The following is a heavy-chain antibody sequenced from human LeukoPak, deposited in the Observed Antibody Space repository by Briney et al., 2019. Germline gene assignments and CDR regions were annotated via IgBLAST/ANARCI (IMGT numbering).Heavy chain of an antibody. CDR3: ARDFGYCSSTSCYFPFNWFDP. D-gene: IGHD2-2*03. Sequence: ETLSLTCAVYGGSFSGYYWSWIRQPPGKGLVWVSRINSDGSSTSYADSVKGRFTISRDNAKNTLYLQMNSLRAEDTAVYYCARDFGYCSSTSCYFPFNWFDPWGQGTLVTVSS. V-gene: IGHV3-74*01. CDR2: INSDGSST. CDR1: GGSFSGYY. J-gene: IGHJ5*02.